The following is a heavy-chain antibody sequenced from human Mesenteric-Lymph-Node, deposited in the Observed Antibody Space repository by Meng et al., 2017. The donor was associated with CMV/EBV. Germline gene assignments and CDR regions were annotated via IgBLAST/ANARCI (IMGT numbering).Heavy chain of an antibody. CDR2: LNHSKNV. V-gene: IGHV4-34*01. Sequence: LAGEVEGGTSVGHSWTRIRQPPGRGLKWIRKLNHSKNVTYNPTLKSRITISIDTSTNQFSLKLSSVTAADTAVYYCARGGIADRLSVWGQGALVTVSS. CDR3: ARGGIADRLSV. CDR1: GGTSVGHS. J-gene: IGHJ4*02. D-gene: IGHD6-6*01.